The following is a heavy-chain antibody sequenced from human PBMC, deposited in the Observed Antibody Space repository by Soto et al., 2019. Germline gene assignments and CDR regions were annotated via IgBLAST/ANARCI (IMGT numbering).Heavy chain of an antibody. J-gene: IGHJ4*02. V-gene: IGHV3-23*01. CDR2: ISGSGGST. CDR3: AKFFFITMGPLFDY. D-gene: IGHD3-10*01. Sequence: PGGSLILSCAASGFTFSSYAMSWVRQAPGKGLEWVSAISGSGGSTYYADSVKGRFTISRDNSKNTLYLQMNSLRAEDTAVYYCAKFFFITMGPLFDYWGQGTLVTVSS. CDR1: GFTFSSYA.